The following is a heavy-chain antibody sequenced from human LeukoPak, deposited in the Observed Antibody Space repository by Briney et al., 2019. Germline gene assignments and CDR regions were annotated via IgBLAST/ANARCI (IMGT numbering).Heavy chain of an antibody. CDR1: GYSFTSYW. D-gene: IGHD3-10*01. CDR2: IYPGDSDT. J-gene: IGHJ6*03. CDR3: ARPYYYGSGSRGSHYYYMDV. Sequence: GESLKISCRGSGYSFTSYWIGWVRQMPGKGLEWMGIIYPGDSDTRYSPSFQGQVTISADKSISTAYLQWSSLKASDTAMYYCARPYYYGSGSRGSHYYYMDVWGKGTTVTVSS. V-gene: IGHV5-51*01.